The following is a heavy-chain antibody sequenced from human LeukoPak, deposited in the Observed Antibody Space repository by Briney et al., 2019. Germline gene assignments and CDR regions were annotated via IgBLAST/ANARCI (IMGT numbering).Heavy chain of an antibody. CDR3: AGTYYDFWSGSYYFDY. V-gene: IGHV3-23*01. J-gene: IGHJ4*02. D-gene: IGHD3-3*01. CDR2: ISGSGGST. CDR1: GFTFSSYA. Sequence: GGSLRLSCAASGFTFSSYAMSWVRQAPGKGLEWVSAISGSGGSTYYADSVKGRFTISRDNSKNTLYLQMNSLRAEDTAVYYCAGTYYDFWSGSYYFDYWGRGTLVTVSS.